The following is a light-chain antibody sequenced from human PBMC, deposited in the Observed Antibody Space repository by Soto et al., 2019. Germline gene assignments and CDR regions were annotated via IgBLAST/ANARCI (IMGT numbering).Light chain of an antibody. CDR2: AAS. Sequence: DIQMTQSPSSLSASVGYIVVITCRASQSISSYLNWYQQKPGKAPKLLIYAASSLQSGVPSRFSGSGSGTDFTLTISSLQPEDFATYYCQQSYSTLITFGQGTRLEIK. J-gene: IGKJ5*01. CDR1: QSISSY. V-gene: IGKV1-39*01. CDR3: QQSYSTLIT.